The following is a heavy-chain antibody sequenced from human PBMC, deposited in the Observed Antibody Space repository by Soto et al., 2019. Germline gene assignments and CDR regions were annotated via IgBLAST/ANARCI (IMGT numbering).Heavy chain of an antibody. V-gene: IGHV1-3*01. J-gene: IGHJ5*02. Sequence: GASVKVSCKASGYTFTSYAMHWVRQAPGQRLEWMGWINAGNGNTKYSQKFQGRVTITRDTSASTAYMELSSLRSEDTAVYYCARGRVRGVNGFNWFDPWGQGTLVTAPQ. CDR3: ARGRVRGVNGFNWFDP. CDR1: GYTFTSYA. CDR2: INAGNGNT. D-gene: IGHD3-10*01.